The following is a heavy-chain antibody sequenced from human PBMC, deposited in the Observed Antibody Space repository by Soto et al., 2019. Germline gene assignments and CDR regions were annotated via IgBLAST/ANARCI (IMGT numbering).Heavy chain of an antibody. D-gene: IGHD6-13*01. CDR1: GGSISSYY. CDR2: IYYSGST. CDR3: ARHGAPYSSSWYNWFDP. V-gene: IGHV4-39*01. J-gene: IGHJ5*02. Sequence: PSETLSLTCTVSGGSISSYYWGWIRQPPGKGLEWIGSIYYSGSTYYNPSLKSRVTISVDTSKNQFSLKLSSVTAADTAVYYCARHGAPYSSSWYNWFDPWGQGTLVTVSS.